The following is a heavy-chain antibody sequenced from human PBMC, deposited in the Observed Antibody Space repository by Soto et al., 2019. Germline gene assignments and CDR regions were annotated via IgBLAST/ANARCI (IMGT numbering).Heavy chain of an antibody. V-gene: IGHV4-59*01. J-gene: IGHJ4*02. CDR1: GGSISSYY. CDR2: IYYSGST. Sequence: QVQLQESGPGLVKPSETLSLTCTVSGGSISSYYWSWIRQPPGKGLEWIGYIYYSGSTNYNPSLRSRVTMPVDTSKNQFSLKLRSVTAADTAVYYCARDDHFDYWGQGTLVTVSS. CDR3: ARDDHFDY.